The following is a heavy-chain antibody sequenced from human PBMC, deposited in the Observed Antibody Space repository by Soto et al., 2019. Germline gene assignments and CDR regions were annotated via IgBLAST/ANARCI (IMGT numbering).Heavy chain of an antibody. CDR2: ISHIGEIL. CDR1: GSTFSNHY. Sequence: LRLSCEASGSTFSNHYMNCVPQATGKGSAVISHISHIGEILHHADSVMGRYTFSRDNAKNILSLQMTSLTADETAVYWFAREWGGWSFGVYTSCYGMAVWRQGSTVTVAS. J-gene: IGHJ6*02. D-gene: IGHD3-16*01. CDR3: AREWGGWSFGVYTSCYGMAV. V-gene: IGHV3-11*01.